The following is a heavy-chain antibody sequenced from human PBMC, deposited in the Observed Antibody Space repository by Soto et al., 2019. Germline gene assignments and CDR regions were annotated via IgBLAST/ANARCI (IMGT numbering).Heavy chain of an antibody. CDR3: TRSDYGDAPGY. CDR1: GFPFYVYG. D-gene: IGHD4-17*01. CDR2: ITSNGNFL. J-gene: IGHJ4*02. Sequence: GGSLRLSCATSGFPFYVYGMAWVRQAPGKGLEWVSSITSNGNFLYYADAVRGRFSISRDNPKTSVSLEMNNLRAEDTAVYYCTRSDYGDAPGYWGQGTLVTVSS. V-gene: IGHV3-21*01.